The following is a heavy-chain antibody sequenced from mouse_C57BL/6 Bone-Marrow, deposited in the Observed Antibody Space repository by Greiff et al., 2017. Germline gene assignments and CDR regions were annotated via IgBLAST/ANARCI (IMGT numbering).Heavy chain of an antibody. V-gene: IGHV5-2*03. CDR2: INSDGGST. CDR1: EFEFPSHD. J-gene: IGHJ2*01. D-gene: IGHD2-1*01. CDR3: ARRAMITTLFDY. Sequence: DVMLVESGGGLVQPGESLKLSCESNEFEFPSHDMSWVRKPPEKRLELVAAINSDGGSTYYPDTMERRFIISRDNTKTHLYLQMSCLRSEHTALYYCARRAMITTLFDYWGQGTTLTVSS.